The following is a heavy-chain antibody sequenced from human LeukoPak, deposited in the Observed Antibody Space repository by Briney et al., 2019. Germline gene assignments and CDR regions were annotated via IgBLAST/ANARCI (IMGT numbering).Heavy chain of an antibody. D-gene: IGHD3-10*01. J-gene: IGHJ5*02. V-gene: IGHV1-46*01. Sequence: ASVKVSCKASGYTFINYYMHWVRQAPGQGLEWMGIINPSGGRPSYAQKFQGRVTMTRDTSTSTVYMELNSLRSDDTAIYYCARDGRHRLLWVGGFEGGWFDPWGQGTLVTVSS. CDR3: ARDGRHRLLWVGGFEGGWFDP. CDR1: GYTFINYY. CDR2: INPSGGRP.